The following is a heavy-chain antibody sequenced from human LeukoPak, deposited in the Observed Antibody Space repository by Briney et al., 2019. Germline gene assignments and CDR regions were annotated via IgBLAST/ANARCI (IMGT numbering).Heavy chain of an antibody. D-gene: IGHD3-16*01. CDR2: IYPADSST. CDR3: ARRGGGRDYYYMDV. CDR1: GYSFTTYW. J-gene: IGHJ6*03. V-gene: IGHV5-51*01. Sequence: GESLKIACKASGYSFTTYWIGWVRQAPGKGLEWMGIIYPADSSTEYSPSFQGQVTISVDKSVNTAYLQWSNLKASDTATYYCARRGGGRDYYYMDVWGKGTTVTVSS.